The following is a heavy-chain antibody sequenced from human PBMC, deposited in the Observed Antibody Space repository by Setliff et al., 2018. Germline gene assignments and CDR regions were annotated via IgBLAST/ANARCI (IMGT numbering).Heavy chain of an antibody. D-gene: IGHD3-22*01. V-gene: IGHV3-72*01. Sequence: GGSLRLSCAASGFTFSAHYMDWLRQAPGKGLEWVGRIRNKDNSYTTEYAASVKGRFTISRDDSKSIAYLRMNSLKVEDTAVYYCTRDFWPESSGFAFGQWGQGTLVPVSS. J-gene: IGHJ4*02. CDR1: GFTFSAHY. CDR2: IRNKDNSYTT. CDR3: TRDFWPESSGFAFGQ.